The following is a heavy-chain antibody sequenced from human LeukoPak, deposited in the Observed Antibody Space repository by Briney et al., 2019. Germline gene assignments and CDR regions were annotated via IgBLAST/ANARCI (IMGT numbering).Heavy chain of an antibody. CDR2: INWNSRSI. J-gene: IGHJ4*02. Sequence: GGSLRLSCAASGFIFTNYAMHWVRQAPGQGLEWVSGINWNSRSIGYADSVKGRFTISRDNAKNSLYLQMNSLRAEDTALYYCAKDIRSSSEGFDYWGQGILVTVSS. CDR3: AKDIRSSSEGFDY. CDR1: GFIFTNYA. V-gene: IGHV3-9*01. D-gene: IGHD6-6*01.